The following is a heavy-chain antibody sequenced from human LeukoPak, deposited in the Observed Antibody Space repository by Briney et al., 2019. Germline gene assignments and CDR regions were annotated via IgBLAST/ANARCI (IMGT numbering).Heavy chain of an antibody. D-gene: IGHD3-22*01. CDR1: GFTFSSYW. CDR3: ARAGRDYYYDSSGYAGHDY. CDR2: INSDGSST. V-gene: IGHV3-74*01. J-gene: IGHJ4*02. Sequence: GGSLRLSCAASGFTFSSYWMHWVRQAPGKGLVWVSRINSDGSSTSYADSVKGRFTISRDNAKNTLYLQMNSLRAEDTAVYYCARAGRDYYYDSSGYAGHDYWGQGTLVTVSS.